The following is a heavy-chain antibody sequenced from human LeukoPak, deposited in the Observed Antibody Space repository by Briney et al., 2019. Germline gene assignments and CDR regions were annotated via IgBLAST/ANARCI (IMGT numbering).Heavy chain of an antibody. V-gene: IGHV3-53*01. D-gene: IGHD3-10*01. CDR2: LYSGSST. Sequence: PGGSLRLSCAASGFTVSTNYVNWVRQAPGKGLEWVSILYSGSSTYYTDSVKGRFTISRDNSKNTLYLQMNNLRTEDTAVYYCARVGDHYHWYFDLWGRGTLVTVSS. CDR1: GFTVSTNY. J-gene: IGHJ2*01. CDR3: ARVGDHYHWYFDL.